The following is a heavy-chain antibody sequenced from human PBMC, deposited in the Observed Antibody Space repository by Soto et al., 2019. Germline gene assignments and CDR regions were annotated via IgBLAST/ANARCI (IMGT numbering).Heavy chain of an antibody. J-gene: IGHJ4*02. CDR2: IYYSGST. V-gene: IGHV4-39*01. CDR3: AILYSNHHYFDY. D-gene: IGHD4-4*01. CDR1: GGSISSSSYY. Sequence: SETLSLTCTVSGGSISSSSYYWGWIRQPPGKGLEWIGSIYYSGSTYYNPSLKSRVTISVDTSKNQFSLKLSSVTAADTAVYYCAILYSNHHYFDYWGQGTLVTVSS.